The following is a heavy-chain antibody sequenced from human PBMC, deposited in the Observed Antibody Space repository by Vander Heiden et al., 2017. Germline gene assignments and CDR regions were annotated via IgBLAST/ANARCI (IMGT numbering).Heavy chain of an antibody. V-gene: IGHV3-7*01. CDR1: GFTFSSYW. D-gene: IGHD6-19*01. CDR2: IKQDGSEK. Sequence: EVQLVESGGGLVQPGGSLRLSCAASGFTFSSYWRSWVRQAPGKGLEGVANIKQDGSEKYYVDSVKGRFTISRDNAKNSLYLQMNSLRAEDTAVYYCARAPRYSSGWYGDYWGQGTLVTVSS. J-gene: IGHJ4*02. CDR3: ARAPRYSSGWYGDY.